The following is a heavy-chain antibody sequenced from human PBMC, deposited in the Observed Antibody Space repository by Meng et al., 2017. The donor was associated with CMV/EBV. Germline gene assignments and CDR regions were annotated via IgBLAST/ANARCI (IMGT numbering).Heavy chain of an antibody. CDR1: GGSISSSSYY. CDR3: ARQGGYNYSGFVDY. J-gene: IGHJ4*02. Sequence: SETLSLTCTVSGGSISSSSYYWGWNRQPPGKGLEWIGSIYYSGSTYYNPSLKSRVTISVDTSKNQFSLKLSSVTAADTAVYYCARQGGYNYSGFVDYWGQGTLVTVSS. V-gene: IGHV4-39*07. CDR2: IYYSGST. D-gene: IGHD5-24*01.